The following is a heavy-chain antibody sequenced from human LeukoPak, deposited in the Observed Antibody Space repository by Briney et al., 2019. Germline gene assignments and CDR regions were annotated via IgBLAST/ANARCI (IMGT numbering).Heavy chain of an antibody. Sequence: TSETLSLTCAFYGGSFSGYYWSWIRQPPGKGLEWIGEINHSGSTNYNPSLKSRVTISVDTSKNQFSLKLSSVTAADTAVYYCARVMRYYYDFDAFDIWGQGTMVTVSS. CDR3: ARVMRYYYDFDAFDI. J-gene: IGHJ3*02. CDR2: INHSGST. CDR1: GGSFSGYY. D-gene: IGHD3-22*01. V-gene: IGHV4-34*01.